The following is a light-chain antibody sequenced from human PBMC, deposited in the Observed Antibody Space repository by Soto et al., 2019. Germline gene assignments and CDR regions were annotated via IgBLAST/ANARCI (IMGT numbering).Light chain of an antibody. CDR3: AAWDDSLNGPV. J-gene: IGLJ2*01. CDR1: TSDIGGYNY. CDR2: EVS. V-gene: IGLV2-14*01. Sequence: QSVLTQPASVSASPGQSITISCTGTTSDIGGYNYVSWYQQHPGKAPKLMIYEVSNRPSGVPDRFSGSKSGTSASLAISGLQSEDEADYYCAAWDDSLNGPVFGGGTKLTVL.